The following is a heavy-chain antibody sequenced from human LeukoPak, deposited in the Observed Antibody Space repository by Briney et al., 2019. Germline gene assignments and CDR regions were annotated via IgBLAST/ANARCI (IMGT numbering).Heavy chain of an antibody. V-gene: IGHV1-18*01. CDR2: ISAYNGNT. CDR3: ARIFLEDSPGLAEDP. CDR1: GYTFTSYG. D-gene: IGHD3-3*01. Sequence: ASVKVSCKASGYTFTSYGISWVRQAPGQGLEWMGWISAYNGNTNYARKLQGRVTMTTDTSTSTAYMELRSLRSDDTAVYYCARIFLEDSPGLAEDPWGQGTLVTVSS. J-gene: IGHJ5*02.